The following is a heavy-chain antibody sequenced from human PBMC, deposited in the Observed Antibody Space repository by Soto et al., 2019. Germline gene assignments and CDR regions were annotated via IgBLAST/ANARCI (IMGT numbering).Heavy chain of an antibody. J-gene: IGHJ6*02. CDR3: ARDRGSSSSGDYYYYGMDV. D-gene: IGHD6-6*01. CDR2: INAGNGNT. CDR1: GYTFTSYA. V-gene: IGHV1-3*01. Sequence: ASVKVSCKASGYTFTSYAMHWVRQAPGQRLEWMGWINAGNGNTKYSQKFQGRVTITRDTSASTAYMELSSLRSEDTAVYYCARDRGSSSSGDYYYYGMDVWGQGTTVTVSS.